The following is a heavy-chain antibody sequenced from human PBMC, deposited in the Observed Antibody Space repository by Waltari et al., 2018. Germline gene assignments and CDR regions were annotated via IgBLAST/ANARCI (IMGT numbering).Heavy chain of an antibody. J-gene: IGHJ5*02. Sequence: QLQLQESGPGLLRPSETLSLTSAAAAGSISSTTDSWGWIRPPPGKGLEWIGSIHHTGSIYYNPSLKTRVTISADTSRQHLSLKLRSVTAADTALYYCARSVAARRINWFDPWGQGTLVTVSS. D-gene: IGHD6-6*01. CDR2: IHHTGSI. V-gene: IGHV4-39*02. CDR1: AGSISSTTDS. CDR3: ARSVAARRINWFDP.